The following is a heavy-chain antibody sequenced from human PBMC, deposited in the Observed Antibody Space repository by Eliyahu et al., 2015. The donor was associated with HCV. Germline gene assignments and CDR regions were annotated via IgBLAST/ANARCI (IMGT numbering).Heavy chain of an antibody. CDR2: ISGSGGST. D-gene: IGHD4-11*01. J-gene: IGHJ4*02. V-gene: IGHV3-23*01. Sequence: EVQLLESGGGLVQPGGSLRLSCAASGXTXXXYAMSWVRPAPGKGLEWVSAISGSGGSTYYADSVKGRFTISRDNSKNTLYLQMNSLRAEDTAVYYCATPASLHSYSWNHFDYWGQGTLVTVPS. CDR1: GXTXXXYA. CDR3: ATPASLHSYSWNHFDY.